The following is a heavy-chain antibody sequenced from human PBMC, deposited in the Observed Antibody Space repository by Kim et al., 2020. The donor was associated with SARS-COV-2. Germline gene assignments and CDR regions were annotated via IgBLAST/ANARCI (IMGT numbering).Heavy chain of an antibody. Sequence: SVKVSCKASGGTFSSYAISWVRQAPGQGLEWMGGIIPIFGTANYAQKFQGRVTITADESTSTAYMELSSLRSEDTAVYYCARGDYGDYVRYYYGMDVWGQGTTVTVSS. CDR1: GGTFSSYA. V-gene: IGHV1-69*13. J-gene: IGHJ6*02. CDR2: IIPIFGTA. D-gene: IGHD4-17*01. CDR3: ARGDYGDYVRYYYGMDV.